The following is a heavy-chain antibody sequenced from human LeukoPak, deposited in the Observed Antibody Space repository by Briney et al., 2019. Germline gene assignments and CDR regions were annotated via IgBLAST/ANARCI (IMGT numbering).Heavy chain of an antibody. Sequence: SQTLSLTCAISGDSVSSNSAAWNWIRQSPSRGLEWLGRTYYRSKWYNDYAVSVKSRITINPDTSKNQFSLQLNSVTPEDTAVYYCARGDHPENGNVLLWFGELAGTYYFDYWGQGTLVTVSS. CDR3: ARGDHPENGNVLLWFGELAGTYYFDY. CDR2: TYYRSKWYN. CDR1: GDSVSSNSAA. D-gene: IGHD3-10*01. V-gene: IGHV6-1*01. J-gene: IGHJ4*02.